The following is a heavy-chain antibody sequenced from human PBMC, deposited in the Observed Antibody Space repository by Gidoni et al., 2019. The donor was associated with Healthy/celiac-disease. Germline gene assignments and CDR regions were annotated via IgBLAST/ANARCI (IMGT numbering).Heavy chain of an antibody. J-gene: IGHJ4*02. CDR3: ARLLRGAGGFDY. V-gene: IGHV4-39*01. CDR2: IYYSGST. CDR1: GGPISSSSYY. Sequence: QLQLQESGPGLVKPSETLSPTCTVSGGPISSSSYYWGWIRQPPGKGLEWIGSIYYSGSTYYNPSLKSRVTISVDTSKNQFSLKLSSVTAADTAVYYCARLLRGAGGFDYWGQGTLVTVSS. D-gene: IGHD3-22*01.